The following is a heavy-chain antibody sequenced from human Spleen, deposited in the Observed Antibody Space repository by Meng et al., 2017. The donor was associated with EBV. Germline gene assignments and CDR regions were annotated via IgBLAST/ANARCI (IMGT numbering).Heavy chain of an antibody. J-gene: IGHJ4*02. CDR3: ARDLSVYASGWY. Sequence: QVQLVKFGVEVKMPGALVKVSCKASGYTFTSYAMHWVRQAPGQRLEWMGWINAGNGNTKYSQKFQGRVTITRDTSASTAYMELSSLRSEDTAVYYCARDLSVYASGWYWGQGTLVTVSS. CDR2: INAGNGNT. D-gene: IGHD6-19*01. CDR1: GYTFTSYA. V-gene: IGHV1-3*01.